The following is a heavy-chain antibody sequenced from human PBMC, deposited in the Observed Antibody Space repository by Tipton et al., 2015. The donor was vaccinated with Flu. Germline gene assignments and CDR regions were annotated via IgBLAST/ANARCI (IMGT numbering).Heavy chain of an antibody. J-gene: IGHJ4*02. D-gene: IGHD2-2*01. V-gene: IGHV4-61*05. CDR3: ARGDCSSTSCLDY. CDR2: IYYSGST. CDR1: GGSISSSSYY. Sequence: LRLSCTVSGGSISSSSYYWGWIRQPPGKGLEWIGYIYYSGSTNYNPSPKSRVTISVDTSKNQFSLKLSSVTAADTAVYYCARGDCSSTSCLDYWGQGTLVTVSS.